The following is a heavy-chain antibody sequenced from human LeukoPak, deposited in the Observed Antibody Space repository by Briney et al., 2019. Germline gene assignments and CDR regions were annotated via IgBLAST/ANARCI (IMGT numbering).Heavy chain of an antibody. J-gene: IGHJ5*02. D-gene: IGHD2/OR15-2a*01. CDR1: GGSFSGYY. Sequence: DPSETLSLTCAVYGGSFSGYYWSWIPQPPGKGLEWIGEINHSGSTNYNPSLKSRVTISVDTSKSQFSLKLSSVTAADTAVYYCARLPLSNRWFDPWGQGTLVTVSS. CDR3: ARLPLSNRWFDP. V-gene: IGHV4-34*01. CDR2: INHSGST.